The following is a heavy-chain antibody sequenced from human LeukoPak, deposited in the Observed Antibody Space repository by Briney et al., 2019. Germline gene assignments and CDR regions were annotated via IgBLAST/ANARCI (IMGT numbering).Heavy chain of an antibody. V-gene: IGHV3-20*04. Sequence: GGSLRLSCAASGFTFDDYGMSWVRQRSGKGLEWVSGINRNGDSTDYADSVKGRFTISRDNAKNSHFLQMNSLEAEDTALYYCARGFRNGPFDCWGQGPLVTVSS. CDR3: ARGFRNGPFDC. CDR2: INRNGDST. D-gene: IGHD2-8*01. CDR1: GFTFDDYG. J-gene: IGHJ4*02.